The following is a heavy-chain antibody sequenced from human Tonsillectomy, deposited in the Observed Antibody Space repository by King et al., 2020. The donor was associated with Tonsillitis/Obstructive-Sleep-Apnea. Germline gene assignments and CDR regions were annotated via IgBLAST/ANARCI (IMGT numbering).Heavy chain of an antibody. Sequence: VQLVESGGGLVQPGGSLRLSCAASGFTFSSYGMSWVRQAPGKGLDWVSGISGRGGVTYYADSVKGRFTISKDTSKNTLYLQMNSLRVEDTAVYYCAKAPSDIVVISPPSNWFDPWGQGTLVTVSS. CDR3: AKAPSDIVVISPPSNWFDP. J-gene: IGHJ5*02. CDR1: GFTFSSYG. D-gene: IGHD2-15*01. CDR2: ISGRGGVT. V-gene: IGHV3-23*04.